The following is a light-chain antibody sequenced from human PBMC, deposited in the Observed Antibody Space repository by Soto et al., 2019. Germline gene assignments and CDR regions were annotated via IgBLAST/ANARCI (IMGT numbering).Light chain of an antibody. CDR1: QSISSY. CDR3: QQSYSTPWT. V-gene: IGKV1-39*01. Sequence: DIQMTQSPSSLSASVGDRVTITCRASQSISSYLNWYQQKPGKAPKLLIYAASSLQSGVPSRFRGSGSGTDFTLTSSSLQPEDFATYYCQQSYSTPWTFGQGTKLEIK. CDR2: AAS. J-gene: IGKJ2*02.